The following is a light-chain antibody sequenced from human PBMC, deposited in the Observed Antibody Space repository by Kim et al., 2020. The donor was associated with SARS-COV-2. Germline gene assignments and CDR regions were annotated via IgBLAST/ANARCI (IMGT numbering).Light chain of an antibody. V-gene: IGLV3-1*01. CDR1: KLGDKY. CDR2: QDT. Sequence: VSVSPGQTASITCSGDKLGDKYASWYQQKPGQSPVVVIYQDTKRPSGIPERFSGFNSGNTATLTISGTQAMDEADYYCQAWDSGAIFGGGTQLTVL. J-gene: IGLJ2*01. CDR3: QAWDSGAI.